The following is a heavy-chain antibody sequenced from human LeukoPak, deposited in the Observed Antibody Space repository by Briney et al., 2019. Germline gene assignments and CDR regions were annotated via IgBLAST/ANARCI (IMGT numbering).Heavy chain of an antibody. V-gene: IGHV4-30-2*01. D-gene: IGHD3-9*01. CDR1: GGSISSGGYS. J-gene: IGHJ5*02. Sequence: PSQTLSLTCAVSGGSISSGGYSWSWIRQPPGKGLEWIGYIYHSGSTYYNPSLKSRVTISVDRSKNQFSLKLSPVTAADTAVYYCARALNYYDILTGLSTVNWFDPWGQGTLVTVSS. CDR3: ARALNYYDILTGLSTVNWFDP. CDR2: IYHSGST.